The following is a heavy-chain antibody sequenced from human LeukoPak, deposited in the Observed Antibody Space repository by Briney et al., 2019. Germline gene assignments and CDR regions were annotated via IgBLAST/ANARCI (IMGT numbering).Heavy chain of an antibody. CDR1: GGSISSYY. J-gene: IGHJ4*02. Sequence: SETLSLTCTVSGGSISSYYWSWIRQPPGKGLEWIGYIYYSGTTNYNPSLKSRVTMSVDTSKNQFSLKLSSVTAADTAVYYCARDTYYYDSSGYHRFDYWGQGTLVTVSS. V-gene: IGHV4-59*12. D-gene: IGHD3-22*01. CDR3: ARDTYYYDSSGYHRFDY. CDR2: IYYSGTT.